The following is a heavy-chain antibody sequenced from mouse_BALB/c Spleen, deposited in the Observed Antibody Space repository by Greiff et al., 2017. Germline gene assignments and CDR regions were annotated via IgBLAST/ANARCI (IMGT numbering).Heavy chain of an antibody. Sequence: QVQLKQSGAELVKPGASVKLSCKASGYTFTSYWMHWVKQRPGQGLEWIGEINPSNGRTNYNEKFKSKATLTVDKSSSTAYMQLSSLTSEDSAVYYCARLIYDGYYRYFDVWGAGTTVTVSS. CDR1: GYTFTSYW. V-gene: IGHV1S81*02. CDR2: INPSNGRT. CDR3: ARLIYDGYYRYFDV. J-gene: IGHJ1*01. D-gene: IGHD2-3*01.